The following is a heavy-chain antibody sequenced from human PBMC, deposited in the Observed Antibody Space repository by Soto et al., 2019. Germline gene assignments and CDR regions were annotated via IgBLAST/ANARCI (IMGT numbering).Heavy chain of an antibody. CDR3: ALENVPHGGSPNVADY. CDR2: INPGGGRA. CDR1: GYTFTSYY. D-gene: IGHD2-15*01. J-gene: IGHJ4*02. V-gene: IGHV1-46*01. Sequence: QVQLVQSGAEVKRPGASEKVSCTAPGYTFTSYYMHWVRQAPGQGPAWVGIINPGGGRANYAQKFQCRVTMTTDTATNPVDTELEMLQSADTVVYYCALENVPHGGSPNVADYWGQGTQVIVSS.